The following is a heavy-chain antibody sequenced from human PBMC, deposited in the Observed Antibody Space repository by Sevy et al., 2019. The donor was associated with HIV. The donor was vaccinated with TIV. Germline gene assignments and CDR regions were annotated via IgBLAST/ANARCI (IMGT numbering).Heavy chain of an antibody. CDR2: LSFGCGEK. V-gene: IGHV3-23*01. Sequence: GGSLRLSCAASGFTFSKYSMSWVRQPPGKGLEWVSTLSFGCGEKNYADSVKGRLTISRDNSKRSVYLQMNNLRPEDTAVYYCAREGCTKPHDYWGQGTLVTVSS. J-gene: IGHJ4*02. CDR1: GFTFSKYS. CDR3: AREGCTKPHDY. D-gene: IGHD2-8*01.